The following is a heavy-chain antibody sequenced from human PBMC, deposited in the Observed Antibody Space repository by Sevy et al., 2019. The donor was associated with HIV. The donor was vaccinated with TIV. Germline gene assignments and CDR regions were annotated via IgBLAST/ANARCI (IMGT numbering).Heavy chain of an antibody. J-gene: IGHJ6*02. V-gene: IGHV3-74*01. CDR2: INSHGTIT. Sequence: GGSLRLSCAASGFTFSDYYMSWIRQAPGKGLVWVSHINSHGTITNYADSVKGRFTISRDNAKNTVYLQINSLRAEDTAVYYCARGQVLRFLEWPTYGMDVWGQGTMVTVSS. CDR3: ARGQVLRFLEWPTYGMDV. CDR1: GFTFSDYY. D-gene: IGHD3-3*01.